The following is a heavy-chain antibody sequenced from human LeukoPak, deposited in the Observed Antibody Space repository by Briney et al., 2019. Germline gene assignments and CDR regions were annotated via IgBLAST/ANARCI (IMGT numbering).Heavy chain of an antibody. J-gene: IGHJ4*02. Sequence: GASVKVPCKASGYTFTSYGISWVRQAPGQGLEWMGWINPNSGGTNYAQKFQGRVTMTRDTSISTAYMELSRLRSDDTAVYYCARSAARLPIPDYWGQGTLVTVSS. V-gene: IGHV1-2*02. CDR3: ARSAARLPIPDY. D-gene: IGHD2-2*01. CDR2: INPNSGGT. CDR1: GYTFTSYG.